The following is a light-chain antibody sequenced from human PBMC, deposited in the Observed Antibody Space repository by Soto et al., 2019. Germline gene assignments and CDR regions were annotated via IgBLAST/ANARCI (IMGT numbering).Light chain of an antibody. J-gene: IGKJ2*01. Sequence: EIVLTQSPGTLSLSPGERATLSCRASQSVSSIYLAWYQQKPGQAPRLLIYGASSRATGIPDRFSGSGSGTDFTLTISRLEPEDFAVYYCQQYGSSPFMYTFGQGTKLEIK. CDR1: QSVSSIY. CDR3: QQYGSSPFMYT. V-gene: IGKV3-20*01. CDR2: GAS.